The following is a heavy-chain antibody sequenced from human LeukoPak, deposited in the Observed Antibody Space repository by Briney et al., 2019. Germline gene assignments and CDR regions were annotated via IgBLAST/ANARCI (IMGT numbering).Heavy chain of an antibody. Sequence: SQTLSLTCTVSGGSISSGGYYWSWIRQHAGKGLEWIGYIYYSGSTYYHPSLKSRVTISVDTSKNQFSLKLSSVTAADTAVYYCAREGPYSGSYDYWGQGTLVTVSS. D-gene: IGHD1-26*01. CDR2: IYYSGST. CDR1: GGSISSGGYY. V-gene: IGHV4-31*03. J-gene: IGHJ4*02. CDR3: AREGPYSGSYDY.